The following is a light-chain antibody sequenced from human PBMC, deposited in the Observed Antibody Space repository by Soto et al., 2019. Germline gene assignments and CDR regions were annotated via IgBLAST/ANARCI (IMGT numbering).Light chain of an antibody. J-gene: IGKJ1*01. Sequence: EIVLTQAPATLSLSPGERATLSCRASQSVSSYLAWYQQKPGQDPXXLIYDASNRATGIPARFSGSGSGTEFPLTISSLEPEDFAVDYCQQRSNWLTFGQGTKVDIK. V-gene: IGKV3-11*01. CDR2: DAS. CDR3: QQRSNWLT. CDR1: QSVSSY.